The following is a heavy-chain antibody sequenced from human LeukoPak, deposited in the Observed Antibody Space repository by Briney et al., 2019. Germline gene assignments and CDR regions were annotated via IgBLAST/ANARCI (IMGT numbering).Heavy chain of an antibody. CDR3: ARDSAVAGVDY. J-gene: IGHJ4*02. CDR1: GGSISSYY. CDR2: IYTSGST. Sequence: SETLSLTCTVSGGSISSYYWSWIRPPAGKGLEWVGRIYTSGSTNYNPSLKSRVTMSVDTSKNQFSLKLSSVTAADTAVYYCARDSAVAGVDYWGQGTLVTVSS. D-gene: IGHD6-19*01. V-gene: IGHV4-4*07.